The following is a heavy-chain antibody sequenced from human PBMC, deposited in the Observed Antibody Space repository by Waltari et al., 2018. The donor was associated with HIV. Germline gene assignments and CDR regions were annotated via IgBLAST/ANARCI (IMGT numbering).Heavy chain of an antibody. J-gene: IGHJ4*02. D-gene: IGHD3-3*01. CDR3: ARAGKKITIFGVVRGSFDY. CDR2: INHSGST. CDR1: GWSFSGYY. Sequence: QVQLQQWGAGLLTPSETLSLTCAVYGWSFSGYYWSWIRPPPGKGLEWIGEINHSGSTNYNPSLKSRVTISVDTSKNQFSLKLSSVTAADTAVYYCARAGKKITIFGVVRGSFDYWGQGTLVTVSS. V-gene: IGHV4-34*01.